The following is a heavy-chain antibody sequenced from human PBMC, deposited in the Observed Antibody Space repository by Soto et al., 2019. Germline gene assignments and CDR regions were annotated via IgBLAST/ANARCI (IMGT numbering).Heavy chain of an antibody. J-gene: IGHJ4*02. Sequence: GGSLRLSCAASGFTFSSYAMSWVRQAPGKGLEWVSAISGSGDYTYNADSVKGRFTISRDNSKNTLYLQMDRLRAEDTALYYCAKGSGTSCFVASDYWGQGTLVTASS. CDR2: ISGSGDYT. CDR1: GFTFSSYA. CDR3: AKGSGTSCFVASDY. V-gene: IGHV3-23*01. D-gene: IGHD2-2*01.